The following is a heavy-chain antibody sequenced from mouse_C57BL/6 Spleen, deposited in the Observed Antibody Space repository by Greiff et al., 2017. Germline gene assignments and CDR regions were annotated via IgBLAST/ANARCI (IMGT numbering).Heavy chain of an antibody. CDR1: GYTFTSYW. Sequence: QVQLQQPGAELVKPGASVKMSCKASGYTFTSYWITWVKQRPGQGLEWIGDIYPGSGSTNYNEKFKGKATLTVDTSSSTAYMQLSSLTSEDSAVYYCARHGSNYGYFDVWGTGTTVTVSS. J-gene: IGHJ1*03. V-gene: IGHV1-55*01. CDR2: IYPGSGST. D-gene: IGHD1-1*01. CDR3: ARHGSNYGYFDV.